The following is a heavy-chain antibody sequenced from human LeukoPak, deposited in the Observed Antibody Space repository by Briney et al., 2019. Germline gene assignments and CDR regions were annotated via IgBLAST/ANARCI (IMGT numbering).Heavy chain of an antibody. J-gene: IGHJ4*02. Sequence: HAGGSLRLSCAASGFTFSSYAMSWVRQAPGKGLEWVANIKQDESEKDYVDSVKGRFTISRDNAKNSLYLQMSSLRAEDTAVYYCATYSGAHHKTFDDWGQGTLVTVSS. CDR2: IKQDESEK. D-gene: IGHD1-26*01. CDR3: ATYSGAHHKTFDD. CDR1: GFTFSSYA. V-gene: IGHV3-7*03.